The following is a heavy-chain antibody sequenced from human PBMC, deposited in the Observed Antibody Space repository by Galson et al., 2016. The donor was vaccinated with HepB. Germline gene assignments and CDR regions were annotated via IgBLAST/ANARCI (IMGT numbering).Heavy chain of an antibody. Sequence: SLRLSCAASGFSFNKFWMSWVRQAPGKGLEWVANIKEDGIENYYVDSVKVRFTISRDNAKNSVDLQMNNQRAEDTAVYYCARDRGAGYYGMDVWGQGTTVTVSS. V-gene: IGHV3-7*03. CDR1: GFSFNKFW. J-gene: IGHJ6*02. CDR3: ARDRGAGYYGMDV. D-gene: IGHD3-10*01. CDR2: IKEDGIEN.